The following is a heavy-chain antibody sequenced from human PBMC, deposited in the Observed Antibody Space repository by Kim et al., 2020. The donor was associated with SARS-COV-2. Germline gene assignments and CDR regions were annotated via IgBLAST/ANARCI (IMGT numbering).Heavy chain of an antibody. Sequence: YSANPVQGKITISRDDSHNAVYLQINSLRAENAAVYFCAREPSTYFDYWGQGTLVTVSS. V-gene: IGHV3-66*01. CDR3: AREPSTYFDY. J-gene: IGHJ4*02.